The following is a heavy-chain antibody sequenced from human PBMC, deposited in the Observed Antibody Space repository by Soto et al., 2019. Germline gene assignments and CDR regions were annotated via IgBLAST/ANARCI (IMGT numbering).Heavy chain of an antibody. CDR2: IYPGDSDT. D-gene: IGHD2-8*01. CDR1: GYSFTSYW. CDR3: ARQTNRGKNYYGMDV. Sequence: EVQLVQSGAEVKKPGESLKISCKGSGYSFTSYWIGWVRQMPGKGLECMGNIYPGDSDTRYSPSFQGQVTISADKSISTAYLQWSSLKASDTAMYCCARQTNRGKNYYGMDVWGQGTTVTVSS. V-gene: IGHV5-51*01. J-gene: IGHJ6*02.